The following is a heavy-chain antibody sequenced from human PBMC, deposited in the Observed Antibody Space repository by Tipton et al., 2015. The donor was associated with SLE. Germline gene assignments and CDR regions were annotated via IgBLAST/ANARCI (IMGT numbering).Heavy chain of an antibody. CDR2: FFHRGST. Sequence: TLSLTCAVSGGSISSGTHSWSWIRQPPGKGLEWLGYFFHRGSTYYHPSLKGRVTLTADRSKNQFSLKLTSVTAADTAVYYCARDSCSSATCYYFDYWGQGIPVTVSS. CDR1: GGSISSGTHS. D-gene: IGHD2-2*01. V-gene: IGHV4-30-2*01. J-gene: IGHJ4*02. CDR3: ARDSCSSATCYYFDY.